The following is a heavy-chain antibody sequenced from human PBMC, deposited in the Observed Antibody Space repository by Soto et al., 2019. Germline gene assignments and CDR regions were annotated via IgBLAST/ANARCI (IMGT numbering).Heavy chain of an antibody. CDR1: GFTFSSYG. J-gene: IGHJ4*02. CDR2: ISYDGSNK. CDR3: ATNPLCSGGSCYSGIFDY. Sequence: PGGSVRRSCAASGFTFSSYGMHWVRQAPGKGLEWVAVISYDGSNKYYADSVKGRFTISRDNSKNTLYLQMNSLRAEDTAVYYCATNPLCSGGSCYSGIFDYWGQGTLVTVSS. V-gene: IGHV3-30*03. D-gene: IGHD2-15*01.